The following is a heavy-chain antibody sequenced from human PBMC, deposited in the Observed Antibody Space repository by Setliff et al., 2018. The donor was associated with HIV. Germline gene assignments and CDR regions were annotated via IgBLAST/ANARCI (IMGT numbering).Heavy chain of an antibody. J-gene: IGHJ1*01. CDR1: GFTFSSYS. V-gene: IGHV3-21*01. CDR3: ARDNGGTWYSSETGAEYFQH. CDR2: ISSSSSYI. Sequence: AGGSLRLSCAASGFTFSSYSMNWVRQAPGKGLEWVSSISSSSSYIYYADSVKGRFTISRDNAKNSLYLQMNSLRAEDTAVYYCARDNGGTWYSSETGAEYFQHWGQGTLVTVSS. D-gene: IGHD2-15*01.